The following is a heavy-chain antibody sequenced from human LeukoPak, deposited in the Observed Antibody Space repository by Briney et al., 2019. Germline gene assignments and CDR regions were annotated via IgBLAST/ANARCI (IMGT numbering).Heavy chain of an antibody. CDR1: GFTFSDYY. V-gene: IGHV3-11*04. CDR2: ISSSGSTI. Sequence: GGSLRLSCAASGFTFSDYYMSWIRQAPGKGLEWVSYISSSGSTIYYADSVKGRFTISRDNAKNSLYLQMNSLRAEDTAVYYCARDGDGVQLERRIPPRFDYWGQGTLVTVSS. D-gene: IGHD1-1*01. J-gene: IGHJ4*02. CDR3: ARDGDGVQLERRIPPRFDY.